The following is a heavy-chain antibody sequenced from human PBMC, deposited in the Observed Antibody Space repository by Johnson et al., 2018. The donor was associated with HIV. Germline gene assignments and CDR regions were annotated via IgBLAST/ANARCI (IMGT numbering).Heavy chain of an antibody. CDR2: IRYDGSNK. CDR3: ARGLGSRSAFDI. J-gene: IGHJ3*02. CDR1: GFIIDDYG. V-gene: IGHV3-30*02. Sequence: QVQLVESGGGVVRPGGSLRLSCAASGFIIDDYGMSWVRQAPGKGLEWVAFIRYDGSNKYYADSVKGRFTISRDNSKNTLYLQMNSLRAEDTALYYCARGLGSRSAFDIWGQGTMVTVSS. D-gene: IGHD2-2*01.